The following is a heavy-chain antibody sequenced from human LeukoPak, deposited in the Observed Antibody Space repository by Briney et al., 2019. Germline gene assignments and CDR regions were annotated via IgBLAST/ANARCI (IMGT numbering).Heavy chain of an antibody. D-gene: IGHD1/OR15-1a*01. CDR3: AKSHSVEQRGYFDY. CDR2: IANDGGST. CDR1: GFTFTTYA. Sequence: GGSLRLSCAASGFTFTTYAMSWVRQAPGKGLEWVSTIANDGGSTYYADSVKGRFTISRDNSKNTVYLQMNSLRAEEMAVYYCAKSHSVEQRGYFDYWGQGTLVPVSS. J-gene: IGHJ4*02. V-gene: IGHV3-23*01.